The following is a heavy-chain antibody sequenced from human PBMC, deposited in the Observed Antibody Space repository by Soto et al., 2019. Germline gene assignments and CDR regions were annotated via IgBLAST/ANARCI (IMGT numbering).Heavy chain of an antibody. D-gene: IGHD3-10*01. CDR3: ARAPGGSGYFDY. CDR2: ISSSRSYI. V-gene: IGHV3-21*01. Sequence: GGSLRLSCAASGFTFSSYSMNWVRQAPGKGLEWVSSISSSRSYIYYADSVKGRFTISRDNAKNSLYLQMNSLRAEDNAVYYCARAPGGSGYFDYWGQGTLVTVSS. J-gene: IGHJ4*02. CDR1: GFTFSSYS.